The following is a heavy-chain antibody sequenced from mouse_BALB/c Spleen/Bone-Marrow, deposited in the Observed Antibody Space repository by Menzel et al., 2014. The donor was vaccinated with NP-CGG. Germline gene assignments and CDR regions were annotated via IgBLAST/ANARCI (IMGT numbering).Heavy chain of an antibody. D-gene: IGHD1-1*02. Sequence: VQVVESGAGLVKPGASVKLSCKASGYTFTEYIIHWVKQRSGQGLEWIGWFYPGSGGIRYNEKFKDKATLTADKSSSTVYMELSRLTSEDSAVYFCARHEGGGYFDYWGQGTTLTVSS. CDR1: GYTFTEYI. V-gene: IGHV1-62-2*01. J-gene: IGHJ2*01. CDR3: ARHEGGGYFDY. CDR2: FYPGSGGI.